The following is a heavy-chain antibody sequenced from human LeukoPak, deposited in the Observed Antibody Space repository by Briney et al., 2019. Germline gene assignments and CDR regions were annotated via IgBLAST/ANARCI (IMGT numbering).Heavy chain of an antibody. CDR2: ISGSGGST. CDR3: AKDRGYCSGGSCHPLDY. J-gene: IGHJ4*02. V-gene: IGHV3-23*01. CDR1: GFTFSSYA. D-gene: IGHD2-15*01. Sequence: GGSLRLSCAASGFTFSSYAMSWVRQAPGKGLEWVSAISGSGGSTYYADSVKGRFTISRDNSKNTLYLQVNSLRAEDTAVYYCAKDRGYCSGGSCHPLDYWGQGTLVTVSS.